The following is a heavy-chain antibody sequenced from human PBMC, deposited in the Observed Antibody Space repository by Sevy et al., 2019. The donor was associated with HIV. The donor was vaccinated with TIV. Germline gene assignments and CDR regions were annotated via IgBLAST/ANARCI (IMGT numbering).Heavy chain of an antibody. CDR1: GFTFSSYA. V-gene: IGHV3-23*01. CDR3: AKGGSSPAYYYYYYMDV. D-gene: IGHD6-13*01. Sequence: GGSLRLSCAASGFTFSSYAMSWVRQAPGKGLEWVSAISGSGGSTYYADSVKGRFTISRDNSKNTLYLQMNSLRAEDTAVYYCAKGGSSPAYYYYYYMDVWGKGTTVTVSS. CDR2: ISGSGGST. J-gene: IGHJ6*03.